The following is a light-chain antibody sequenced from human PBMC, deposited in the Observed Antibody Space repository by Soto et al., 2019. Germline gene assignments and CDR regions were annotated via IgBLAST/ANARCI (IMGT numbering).Light chain of an antibody. J-gene: IGKJ4*01. Sequence: DIQMTQSPSSLSASVGDRVTITCRASQSISSYLNWYQQKPGKAPKLLIYAASTLQSGVQSRFSGSGSGTDFTLTIRSLEPEDFAVYYCQQRSSCPLTFGGGTKVDIK. CDR3: QQRSSCPLT. V-gene: IGKV1-39*01. CDR1: QSISSY. CDR2: AAS.